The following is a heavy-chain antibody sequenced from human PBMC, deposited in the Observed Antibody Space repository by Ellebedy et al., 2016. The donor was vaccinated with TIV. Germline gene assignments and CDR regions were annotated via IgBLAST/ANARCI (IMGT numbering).Heavy chain of an antibody. CDR3: ARGGSSGSSDY. CDR2: ISSDGGNK. Sequence: GGSLRLXCVASGFTFRSHGIYWVRQAPGKGLEWVAVISSDGGNKYYADSVKGRFTISRDNSKNTLYLQMNSLRTDDMAVYYCARGGSSGSSDYWGQGTLVTVSS. J-gene: IGHJ4*02. V-gene: IGHV3-30*03. CDR1: GFTFRSHG. D-gene: IGHD3-10*01.